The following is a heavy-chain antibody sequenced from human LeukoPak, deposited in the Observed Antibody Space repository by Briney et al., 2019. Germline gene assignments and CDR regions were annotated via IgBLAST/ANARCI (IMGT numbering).Heavy chain of an antibody. CDR2: ISYDGSNK. V-gene: IGHV3-30*01. CDR1: GFTFRNYA. J-gene: IGHJ4*02. Sequence: QPGGSLRLSCAASGFTFRNYAMHWVRQAPGKGLEWVAVISYDGSNKYYADSVKGRFTISRDNSKNTLYLQMNSLRAEDTAVYYCARVNGDFWSGYQGAFDYWGQGTLVTVSS. CDR3: ARVNGDFWSGYQGAFDY. D-gene: IGHD3-3*01.